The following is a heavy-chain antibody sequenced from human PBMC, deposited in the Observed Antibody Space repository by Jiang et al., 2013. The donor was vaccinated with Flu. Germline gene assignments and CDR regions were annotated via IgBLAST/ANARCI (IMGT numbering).Heavy chain of an antibody. V-gene: IGHV4-30-4*08. CDR1: GGSISSADYY. Sequence: QTLSLTCSVSGGSISSADYYWTWIRQPPGKGLEWIGYIDNTGNTYYNSSLTSRLSISIDASKNHFSLSLTSLTTADTAVYYCARAGAMKLLLTASWYFDLWGRGTLVTVSS. D-gene: IGHD2-2*01. CDR3: ARAGAMKLLLTASWYFDL. CDR2: IDNTGNT. J-gene: IGHJ2*01.